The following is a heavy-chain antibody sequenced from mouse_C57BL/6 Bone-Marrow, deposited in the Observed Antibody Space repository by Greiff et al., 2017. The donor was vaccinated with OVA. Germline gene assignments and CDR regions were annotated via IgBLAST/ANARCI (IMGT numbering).Heavy chain of an antibody. Sequence: EVMLVESEGGLVQPGGSLKLSCAASGFTFSDYYMYWVRQTPEKRLEWVAYISNGGGSTYYPDTVKGRFTISRDNAKNTLYLQMSRLKSEDTAMYYCARQGGYYAMDYWGQGTSVTGSS. CDR3: ARQGGYYAMDY. V-gene: IGHV5-12*01. J-gene: IGHJ4*01. CDR2: ISNGGGST. CDR1: GFTFSDYY.